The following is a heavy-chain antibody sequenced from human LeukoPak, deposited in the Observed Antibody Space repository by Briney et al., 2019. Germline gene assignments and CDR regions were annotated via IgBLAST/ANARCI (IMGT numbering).Heavy chain of an antibody. CDR1: GFSFDDYA. D-gene: IGHD2-21*02. CDR3: AKEVDCPSDCLFFHS. CDR2: INRRGHT. Sequence: GGSLRLSCAASGFSFDDYATHWVRQAPGKGLEWVSLINRRGHTFYADSVKGRFTISRDNSRNSVFLQMNSLRPEDTALYHCAKEVDCPSDCLFFHSWGQGTLVTVSS. J-gene: IGHJ4*02. V-gene: IGHV3-43*01.